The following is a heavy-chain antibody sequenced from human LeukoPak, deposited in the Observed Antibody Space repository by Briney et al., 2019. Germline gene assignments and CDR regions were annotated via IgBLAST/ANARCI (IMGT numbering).Heavy chain of an antibody. CDR3: ARAKYYYFDY. Sequence: ASVKVSCKASGYTFTSYGISWVRQAPGQGLEWMGWISAYNGNTNYAQKLQGRVTMTRDMSTSTVYMELSSLRSEDTAVYYCARAKYYYFDYWGQGTLVTVSS. D-gene: IGHD2/OR15-2a*01. J-gene: IGHJ4*02. V-gene: IGHV1-18*01. CDR2: ISAYNGNT. CDR1: GYTFTSYG.